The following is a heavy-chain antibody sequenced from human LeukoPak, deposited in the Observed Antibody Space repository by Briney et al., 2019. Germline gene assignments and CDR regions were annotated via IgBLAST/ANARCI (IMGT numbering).Heavy chain of an antibody. Sequence: SESQFLTCTVSGGSMSSYYWSWIRQPPGKGLEGIGYIYYSGSTNYNPSLKSRVTISVDTSKNQFSLKLSSVTAADTAVYYCARILGRDGYNYLAFDIWGQGTMVTVS. J-gene: IGHJ3*02. CDR2: IYYSGST. D-gene: IGHD5-24*01. CDR3: ARILGRDGYNYLAFDI. V-gene: IGHV4-59*08. CDR1: GGSMSSYY.